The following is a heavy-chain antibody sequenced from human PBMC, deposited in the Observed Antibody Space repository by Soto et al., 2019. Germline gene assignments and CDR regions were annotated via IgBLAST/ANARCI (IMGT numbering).Heavy chain of an antibody. Sequence: EVQVLESGGGLVQPGGSLRLSCEGSGFTVSSHAMTWIRQAPGKGPEWVSTITADGGTYYADSVKGRFAMSRDTSESTLYLQMNSLGAEDTAVYYCAPHVSCSGGSCQYDAFAIRGKGTMVTVSS. D-gene: IGHD2-15*01. CDR1: GFTVSSHA. CDR2: ITADGGT. V-gene: IGHV3-23*01. CDR3: APHVSCSGGSCQYDAFAI. J-gene: IGHJ3*02.